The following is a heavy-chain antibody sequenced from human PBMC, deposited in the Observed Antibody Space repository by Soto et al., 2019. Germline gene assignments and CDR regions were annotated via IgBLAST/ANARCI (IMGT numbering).Heavy chain of an antibody. CDR1: GVTFDDYG. J-gene: IGHJ5*02. Sequence: SGGSLRLSCAASGVTFDDYGMTWVRQAPGKGLEWVATITWNGGSTTYADSVKGRFTISRDNTNNSLYLQMNSLRVDDTALYYCARGSTWFDPWGQGTLVTVSS. V-gene: IGHV3-20*04. CDR3: ARGSTWFDP. CDR2: ITWNGGST.